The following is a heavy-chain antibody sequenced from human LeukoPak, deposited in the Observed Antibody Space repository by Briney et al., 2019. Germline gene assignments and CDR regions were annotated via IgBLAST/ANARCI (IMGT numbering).Heavy chain of an antibody. CDR2: MNLNIGNT. CDR1: RYTLTSYD. J-gene: IGHJ4*02. D-gene: IGHD3-22*01. V-gene: IGHV1-8*01. CDR3: AGGQGVRSPTSSYY. Sequence: ASVKVSCKPSRYTLTSYDINWVRQATGQGLEWMGWMNLNIGNTGYAQNFQGRVTMTWNTSISTAYIELSSVRSEDTAVYCRAGGQGVRSPTSSYYWGQGTLVTVSS.